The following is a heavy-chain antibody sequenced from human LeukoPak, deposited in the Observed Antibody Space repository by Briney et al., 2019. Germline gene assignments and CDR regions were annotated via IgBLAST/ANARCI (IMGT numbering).Heavy chain of an antibody. Sequence: PGGSLRLSCAASGFTFDDYAMHWVRQAPGKGLEWVSGISWNSGSIGYADSVKGRFTISRDNAKNSLYLQMNSLRAEDTALYYCAKDIMDLYCSSTSCYPAFDIWGQGTMVTVSS. CDR1: GFTFDDYA. V-gene: IGHV3-9*01. CDR2: ISWNSGSI. CDR3: AKDIMDLYCSSTSCYPAFDI. D-gene: IGHD2-2*01. J-gene: IGHJ3*02.